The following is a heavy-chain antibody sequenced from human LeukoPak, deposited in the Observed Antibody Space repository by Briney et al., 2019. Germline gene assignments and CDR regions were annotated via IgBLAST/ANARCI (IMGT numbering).Heavy chain of an antibody. D-gene: IGHD4-17*01. CDR3: ARGPSPTTSDY. J-gene: IGHJ4*02. CDR2: IYHSGST. CDR1: GGSISSGGYS. V-gene: IGHV4-30-2*01. Sequence: SETLSLTCAVSGGSISSGGYSWSWIRQPPGKGLEWIGYIYHSGSTYYNPSLKSRVTISVDRSKNQFSLKLSSVTAADTAVYYCARGPSPTTSDYWGQGTLVTVSS.